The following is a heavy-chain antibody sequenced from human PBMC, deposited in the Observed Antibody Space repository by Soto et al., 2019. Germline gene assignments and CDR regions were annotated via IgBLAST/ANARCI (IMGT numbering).Heavy chain of an antibody. CDR1: VGSISSSKC. J-gene: IGHJ4*02. CDR2: IYQSGRT. D-gene: IGHD6-19*01. CDR3: ARSSSGWYLGDFDY. V-gene: IGHV4-4*02. Sequence: HFLTCAVSVGSISSSKCRSWVRQPQSKGLEGIGEIYQSGRTNYNPSLKSRVTISGDKSKNKFSMKLSSVTAADTAVYYCARSSSGWYLGDFDYWGQGTLLTVSS.